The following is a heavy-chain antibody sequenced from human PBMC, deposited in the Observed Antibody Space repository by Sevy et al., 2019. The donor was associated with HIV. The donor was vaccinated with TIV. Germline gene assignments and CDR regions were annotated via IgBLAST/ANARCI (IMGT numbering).Heavy chain of an antibody. Sequence: SETLSLTCTVSGVSISPYYWTWVRQPPGKGLEWIGYIYYTGSSDHNSSLKSRVTTSVDTSKNQFSLRLTSVTAADTAIYYCARGAPIQHQLDYFDSWGQGTLVTVSS. V-gene: IGHV4-59*01. CDR3: ARGAPIQHQLDYFDS. CDR1: GVSISPYY. J-gene: IGHJ4*02. CDR2: IYYTGSS. D-gene: IGHD2-2*01.